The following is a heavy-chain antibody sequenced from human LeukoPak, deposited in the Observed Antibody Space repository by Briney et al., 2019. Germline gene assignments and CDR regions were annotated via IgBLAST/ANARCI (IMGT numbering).Heavy chain of an antibody. D-gene: IGHD3-22*01. CDR3: ARGEWNYYDSSGYSTFDY. Sequence: SETLSLTCAVSDGSITSGGYSWSWIRQPPGKGLEWIGYIYHSEITYYNPSLKSRVTTSVDRSKNQFSLKLSSVTAADTAVYYCARGEWNYYDSSGYSTFDYWGQGTLVTVSS. CDR2: IYHSEIT. CDR1: DGSITSGGYS. V-gene: IGHV4-30-2*01. J-gene: IGHJ4*02.